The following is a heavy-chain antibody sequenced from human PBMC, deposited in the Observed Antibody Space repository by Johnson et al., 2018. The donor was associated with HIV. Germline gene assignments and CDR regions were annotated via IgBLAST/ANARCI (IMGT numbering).Heavy chain of an antibody. D-gene: IGHD2-2*01. Sequence: VQLVESGGDLVQPGKSLRLSCAASGFTFVDYAMHWVRQAPGKGLEWVSGISWNSGSIGYADSVKGRFTIYRDNAKNSLYLQMNSLRAEDTAFYYCAKEGYCSSTSCYENAFDIWGQGTMVTVSS. V-gene: IGHV3-9*01. J-gene: IGHJ3*02. CDR2: ISWNSGSI. CDR3: AKEGYCSSTSCYENAFDI. CDR1: GFTFVDYA.